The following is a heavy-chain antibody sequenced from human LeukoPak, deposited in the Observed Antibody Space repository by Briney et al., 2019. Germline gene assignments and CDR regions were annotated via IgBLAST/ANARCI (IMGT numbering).Heavy chain of an antibody. CDR3: ARAEQLVPPYYYYYYYMDV. CDR2: MNPNSGNT. V-gene: IGHV1-8*01. D-gene: IGHD6-6*01. Sequence: ASVKVSCKASGYTFTSYGINWVRQAPGQGLEWMGWMNPNSGNTGYAQKFQGRVTMTRNTSISTAYMELSSLRSEDTAVYYCARAEQLVPPYYYYYYYMDVWGKGTTDTVSS. CDR1: GYTFTSYG. J-gene: IGHJ6*03.